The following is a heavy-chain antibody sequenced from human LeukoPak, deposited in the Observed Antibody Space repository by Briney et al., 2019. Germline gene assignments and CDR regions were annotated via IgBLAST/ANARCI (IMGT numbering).Heavy chain of an antibody. V-gene: IGHV4-39*01. CDR1: GGSISSSSYY. J-gene: IGHJ6*03. CDR2: IYYSGST. Sequence: SETLSLTCTVSGGSISSSSYYWGRIRQPPGKGLEWIGSIYYSGSTYYNPSLKSRVAISVDTSKNQFSLKLSSVTAADTAVYYCARHTGYSSSWYLSNYYYYMDVWGKGTTVTVSS. CDR3: ARHTGYSSSWYLSNYYYYMDV. D-gene: IGHD6-13*01.